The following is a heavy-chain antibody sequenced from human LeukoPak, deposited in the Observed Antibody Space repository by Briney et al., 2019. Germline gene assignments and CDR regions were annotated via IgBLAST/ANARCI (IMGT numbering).Heavy chain of an antibody. D-gene: IGHD2-15*01. V-gene: IGHV3-7*04. J-gene: IGHJ6*03. Sequence: PGGSLRLSCAASGFTFSKYWMTWVRQAPGKGLEWVANIKPDGSETYYVDSVEGRFTISRDNAKNSLDLQMSSLRAEDTAVYYCARGGAARNYYYTDVWGKGTSVTVSS. CDR2: IKPDGSET. CDR3: ARGGAARNYYYTDV. CDR1: GFTFSKYW.